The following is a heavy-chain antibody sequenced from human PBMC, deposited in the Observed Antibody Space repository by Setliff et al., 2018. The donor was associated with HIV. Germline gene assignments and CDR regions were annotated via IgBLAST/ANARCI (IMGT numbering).Heavy chain of an antibody. CDR3: TRQLPVAGSGAFDI. J-gene: IGHJ3*02. D-gene: IGHD6-19*01. CDR2: IYTSGNTNYNPST. Sequence: SETLSLTCTVSGDSISSGGYYWSWIRQPAGQGLEWIGRIYTSGNTNYNPSTNYNPSLKSRIAISLETSRNQFSLRVTSVTATDTAVYYCTRQLPVAGSGAFDIWGQGTMVTVSS. V-gene: IGHV4-61*02. CDR1: GDSISSGGYY.